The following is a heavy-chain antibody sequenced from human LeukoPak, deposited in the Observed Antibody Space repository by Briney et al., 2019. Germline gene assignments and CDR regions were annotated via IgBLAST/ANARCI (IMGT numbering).Heavy chain of an antibody. CDR1: GGSFSGYY. V-gene: IGHV4-34*01. D-gene: IGHD6-13*01. J-gene: IGHJ4*02. CDR3: ARAYDSSSWYVGY. Sequence: PSETLSLTCAVYGGSFSGYYCSWIRQPPGKGLEWIGEINHSGSTNYNPSLKSRVTISVDTSKNQFSLKLSSVTAADTAVYYCARAYDSSSWYVGYWGQGTLVTVSS. CDR2: INHSGST.